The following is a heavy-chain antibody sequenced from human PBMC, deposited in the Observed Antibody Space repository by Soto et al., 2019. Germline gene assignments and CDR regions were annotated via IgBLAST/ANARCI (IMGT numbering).Heavy chain of an antibody. CDR2: IWYDGSNK. CDR3: AREGKDIVATIRPYYFDY. V-gene: IGHV3-33*01. D-gene: IGHD5-12*01. Sequence: GGSLRLSCAASGFTFSSYGMHWVRQAPGKGLEWVAVIWYDGSNKYYAESVRGRFTISRDNSKNTLYLQMNSLRAEDTAVYYCAREGKDIVATIRPYYFDYWGQGT. CDR1: GFTFSSYG. J-gene: IGHJ4*02.